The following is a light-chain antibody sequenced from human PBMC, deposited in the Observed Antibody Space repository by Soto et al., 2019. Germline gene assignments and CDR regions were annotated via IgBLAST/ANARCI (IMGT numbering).Light chain of an antibody. V-gene: IGLV2-14*01. Sequence: QSVLTQPASVSGSPGQSITISCTGTSSDVGTYNYVSWYQQHPGKAPKVMIYEVPYRPSGVSNRFSGSKSGNTASLTISGLQAEDEAEYYCSSYTGSSTLYVFGTGTKVTVL. CDR1: SSDVGTYNY. J-gene: IGLJ1*01. CDR2: EVP. CDR3: SSYTGSSTLYV.